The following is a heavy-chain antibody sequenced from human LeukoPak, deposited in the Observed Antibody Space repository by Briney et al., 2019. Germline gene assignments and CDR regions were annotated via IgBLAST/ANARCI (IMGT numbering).Heavy chain of an antibody. D-gene: IGHD3-16*01. CDR1: GFTFRRSA. CDR3: AKYDSGYFDY. V-gene: IGHV3-23*01. Sequence: GGSLRLSCAASGFTFRRSAMTWVRQVLGKGLEWVSTISGRGGDTDYADSVKGRFTISRDNSKNTLYLQMNSLRAEDTAVYYCAKYDSGYFDYWGQGTLVTVSS. J-gene: IGHJ4*02. CDR2: ISGRGGDT.